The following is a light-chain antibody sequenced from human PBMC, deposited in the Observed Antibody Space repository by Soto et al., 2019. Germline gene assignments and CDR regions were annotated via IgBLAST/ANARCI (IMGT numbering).Light chain of an antibody. CDR3: QQYNNWPPLT. CDR2: GAS. CDR1: QSVSSN. Sequence: EIVMTQSPATLSVSPGKRTTLSCRARQSVSSNLAWYQQKPGQAPRLLIYGASTRATGIPARFSGSGSGTEFTLTISSLQSEDFAVDYCQQYNNWPPLTFGGGAKVDIK. J-gene: IGKJ4*01. V-gene: IGKV3-15*01.